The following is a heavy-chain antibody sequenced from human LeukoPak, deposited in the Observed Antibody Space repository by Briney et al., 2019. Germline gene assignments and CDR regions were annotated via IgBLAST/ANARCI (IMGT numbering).Heavy chain of an antibody. V-gene: IGHV4-34*01. CDR3: ARHEGLPLLWFGEPNWFDP. J-gene: IGHJ5*02. Sequence: SETLSLTCAVYGGSFSGYYWSWIRQPPGKGLEWIGEINHSGSTNYNPSLKSRVTISVDTSKNQFSLKLSSVTAADTAVYYCARHEGLPLLWFGEPNWFDPWGQGTLVTVSS. CDR2: INHSGST. CDR1: GGSFSGYY. D-gene: IGHD3-10*01.